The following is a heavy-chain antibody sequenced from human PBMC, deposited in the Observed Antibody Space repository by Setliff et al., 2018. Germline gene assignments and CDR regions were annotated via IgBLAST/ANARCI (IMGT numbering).Heavy chain of an antibody. D-gene: IGHD2-15*01. J-gene: IGHJ5*02. CDR1: GFNFSNYE. CDR2: IYDSGSS. V-gene: IGHV4-59*08. CDR3: GRGFSRIEGWGNWFDP. Sequence: TGGSLRLSCSGSGFNFSNYEINWLRQAPGKGLEWIGNIYDSGSSNYNASLKSRLIITRDSSKNQISLKLTSVTAADTAVYYCGRGFSRIEGWGNWFDPWGQGILVTVSS.